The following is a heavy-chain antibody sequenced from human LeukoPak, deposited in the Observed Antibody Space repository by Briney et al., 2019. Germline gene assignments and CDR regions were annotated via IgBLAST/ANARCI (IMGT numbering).Heavy chain of an antibody. CDR3: ANLNRDFDY. V-gene: IGHV1-2*02. D-gene: IGHD2/OR15-2a*01. Sequence: GSVKVSCKASGYTFSGYYMHWVRQAPGQGLEWMGWINPNSGGTNYAKKFQSRVTLTRDTSISTAYMELSRLRSDDTAEYYCANLNRDFDYWGQGTLVTVSS. CDR1: GYTFSGYY. J-gene: IGHJ4*02. CDR2: INPNSGGT.